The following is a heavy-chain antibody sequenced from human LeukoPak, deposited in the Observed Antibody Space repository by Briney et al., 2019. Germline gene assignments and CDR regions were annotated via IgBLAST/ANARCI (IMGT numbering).Heavy chain of an antibody. V-gene: IGHV3-21*01. Sequence: PGGSLRLSCAASGFTFSSYAMSWVRQAPGKGLEWVSSIGSSSSYIYYADSVKGRFTISRDNATNSLYLQLNSLRAEDTAVYYCVRDMGGWQTYFDYWGQGTLVTVSS. CDR1: GFTFSSYA. CDR2: IGSSSSYI. D-gene: IGHD6-19*01. J-gene: IGHJ4*02. CDR3: VRDMGGWQTYFDY.